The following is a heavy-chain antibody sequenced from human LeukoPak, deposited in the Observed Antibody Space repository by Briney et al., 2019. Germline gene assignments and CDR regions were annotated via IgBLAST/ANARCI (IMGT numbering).Heavy chain of an antibody. Sequence: ASVKVSCKASGYTFTSYDINWVRQATGQGLEWMGWMNPNSGNTGYAQKFQGRVTMTRNTSISTAYMELSSLRSEDTAVYYCARNLLDTADPWESSGYWGQGTLVTVSS. CDR3: ARNLLDTADPWESSGY. D-gene: IGHD5-18*01. CDR1: GYTFTSYD. V-gene: IGHV1-8*01. J-gene: IGHJ4*02. CDR2: MNPNSGNT.